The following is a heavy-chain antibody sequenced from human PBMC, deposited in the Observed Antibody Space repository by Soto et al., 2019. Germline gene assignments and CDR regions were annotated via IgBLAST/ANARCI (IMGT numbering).Heavy chain of an antibody. D-gene: IGHD1-1*01. Sequence: QVQLVQSGAEVKKPGSSVKVSCKASGGTFSSYAISWVRQAPGQGLEWMGGIIPIFGTANYAQKFQGRVTFXADESTSTAYMELSSLRSEDTALYYCVSPTKPLYYYYGMDVWGQGTTVTVSS. CDR1: GGTFSSYA. J-gene: IGHJ6*02. CDR3: VSPTKPLYYYYGMDV. V-gene: IGHV1-69*12. CDR2: IIPIFGTA.